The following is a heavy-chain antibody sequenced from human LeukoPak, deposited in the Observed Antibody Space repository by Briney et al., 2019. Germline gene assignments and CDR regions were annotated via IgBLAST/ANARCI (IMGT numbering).Heavy chain of an antibody. CDR2: IYSGGST. D-gene: IGHD4-17*01. V-gene: IGHV3-66*01. CDR3: AAPLTVIPY. CDR1: GFTVSGNH. Sequence: GGSLRLSCAASGFTVSGNHMTWVRQVSGKGLEWVSVIYSGGSTYYTDSVQGRFSISRDNSQNTLYLQMNSLRAEDTAVYYCAAPLTVIPYWGQGTLVTVSS. J-gene: IGHJ4*02.